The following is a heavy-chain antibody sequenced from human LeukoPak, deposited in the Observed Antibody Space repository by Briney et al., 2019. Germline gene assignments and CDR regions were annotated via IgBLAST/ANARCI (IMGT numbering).Heavy chain of an antibody. CDR3: AKDLYRSSTSCRLRYYYGMDV. CDR2: ISYDGSNK. D-gene: IGHD2-2*01. V-gene: IGHV3-30*18. J-gene: IGHJ6*02. CDR1: GFTFSSYG. Sequence: GGSLRLSCAASGFTFSSYGMHWVRQAPGKGLEWVAVISYDGSNKYYADSVKGRFTISRDNSKNTLYLQMNSLRAEDTAVYYCAKDLYRSSTSCRLRYYYGMDVWGQGTTVTVSS.